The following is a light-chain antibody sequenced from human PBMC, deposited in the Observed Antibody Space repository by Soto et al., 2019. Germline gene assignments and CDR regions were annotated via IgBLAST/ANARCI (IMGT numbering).Light chain of an antibody. CDR1: QSVSSN. Sequence: EIVMTQSPATLSVSPGERAILSCRASQSVSSNLAWYQQKAGQAPRLLIYGASTRATGIPVRFSGSGSGTEFTLTISSLQSEDFAVYYCQQYNNWPPWTFGQGTKVEIK. CDR3: QQYNNWPPWT. J-gene: IGKJ1*01. CDR2: GAS. V-gene: IGKV3-15*01.